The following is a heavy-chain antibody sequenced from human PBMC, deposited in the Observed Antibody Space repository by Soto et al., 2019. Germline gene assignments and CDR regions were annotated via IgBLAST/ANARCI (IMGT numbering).Heavy chain of an antibody. CDR3: AKRPRLAISATDHFDP. J-gene: IGHJ5*02. V-gene: IGHV3-23*01. Sequence: GGSLRLSCAASGFTFSDYAMSWFRQAPGKGLEWVSAISGGEGRSTYYAASVRGRFTISRDTSENTLSLQMNSLRVEDSAVYYCAKRPRLAISATDHFDPWGQGTLVTVPS. CDR1: GFTFSDYA. D-gene: IGHD6-13*01. CDR2: ISGGEGRST.